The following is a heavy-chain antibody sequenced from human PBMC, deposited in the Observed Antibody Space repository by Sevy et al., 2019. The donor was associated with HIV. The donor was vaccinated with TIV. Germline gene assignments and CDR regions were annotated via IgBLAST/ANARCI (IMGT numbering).Heavy chain of an antibody. D-gene: IGHD2-21*02. CDR3: ARLRACGGDCSYYDF. CDR2: INPYGGST. V-gene: IGHV1-46*01. Sequence: ASVKVSCKASGYSFTSYEIHWVRQAPGQGLEWMGIINPYGGSTSYAQKFQGRVTMIRDTSTTTVYMELSSLRSEDTAVYFCARLRACGGDCSYYDFWGQGTLVTVSS. J-gene: IGHJ4*02. CDR1: GYSFTSYE.